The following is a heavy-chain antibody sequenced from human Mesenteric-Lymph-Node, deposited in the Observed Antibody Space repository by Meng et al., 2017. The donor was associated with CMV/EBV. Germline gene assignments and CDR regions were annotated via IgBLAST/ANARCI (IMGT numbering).Heavy chain of an antibody. CDR1: GGSFSGYY. Sequence: QVQLQQWGAGLLKPSETLSLTCAVYGGSFSGYYWSWIRQPPGKGLEWIGEINHSGVLNYNPSLKSRVTISLDRSKNQFSLKLSSVTAEDTAVYYCARGSDIPVNNYWGQGTLVTVSS. CDR2: INHSGVL. D-gene: IGHD2-15*01. CDR3: ARGSDIPVNNY. J-gene: IGHJ4*02. V-gene: IGHV4-34*01.